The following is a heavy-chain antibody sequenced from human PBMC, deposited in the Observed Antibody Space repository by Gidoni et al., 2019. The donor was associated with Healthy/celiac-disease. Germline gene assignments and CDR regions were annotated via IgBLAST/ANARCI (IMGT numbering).Heavy chain of an antibody. Sequence: EVQLVESGGGLVQPGGSLRLSCAAPGFTFSRYAMHWVRPATGKGLEWVSAMGTAGDTYYPGSVKGRFTISRENAKNSLYLQMNSLRAGDTAVYYCARATSGWRNWFDPWGQGTLVTVSS. V-gene: IGHV3-13*01. D-gene: IGHD6-19*01. J-gene: IGHJ5*02. CDR1: GFTFSRYA. CDR2: MGTAGDT. CDR3: ARATSGWRNWFDP.